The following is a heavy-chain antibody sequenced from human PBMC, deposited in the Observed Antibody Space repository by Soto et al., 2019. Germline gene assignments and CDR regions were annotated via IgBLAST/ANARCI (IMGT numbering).Heavy chain of an antibody. CDR1: GFTFSNYA. V-gene: IGHV3-23*01. CDR2: ISGSGGST. Sequence: GGSLRLSCAASGFTFSNYAMTWVHQAPGKGLEWVSGISGSGGSTYYADSVKGRFTISRDNSKNTLYLQMNSLRAEDTAVYYCAKGVDSNYGVGTDYWGQGTLVTVSS. CDR3: AKGVDSNYGVGTDY. D-gene: IGHD4-4*01. J-gene: IGHJ4*02.